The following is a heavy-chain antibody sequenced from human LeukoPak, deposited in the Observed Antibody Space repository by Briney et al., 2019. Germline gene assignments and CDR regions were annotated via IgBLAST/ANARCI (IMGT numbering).Heavy chain of an antibody. J-gene: IGHJ4*02. CDR1: GFTFDDYS. Sequence: GGSLRLSCAASGFTFDDYSMHWVRQAPGKGLEWVSLISRDGGTTYYADSLKGRFTISRDNSKNSLYLQMNSLTIEDTALYFCAKASSALYHFDCWGQGTLVIVSS. CDR3: AKASSALYHFDC. V-gene: IGHV3-43*01. D-gene: IGHD2-8*01. CDR2: ISRDGGTT.